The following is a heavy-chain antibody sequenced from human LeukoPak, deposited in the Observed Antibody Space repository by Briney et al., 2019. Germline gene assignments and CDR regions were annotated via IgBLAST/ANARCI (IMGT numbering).Heavy chain of an antibody. V-gene: IGHV4-34*01. J-gene: IGHJ6*03. CDR2: INHSGST. D-gene: IGHD2-2*01. CDR1: GGSFSGYY. CDR3: ARGRKYCSSTSCYPVRGYYYYYMDV. Sequence: SETMSLTCAVYGGSFSGYYWSWIRQPPGKGLEWIGEINHSGSTNYNPSLKSRVTISVDTSKNQFSLKLSSVTAVDTAVYYCARGRKYCSSTSCYPVRGYYYYYMDVWGKGTTVTVSS.